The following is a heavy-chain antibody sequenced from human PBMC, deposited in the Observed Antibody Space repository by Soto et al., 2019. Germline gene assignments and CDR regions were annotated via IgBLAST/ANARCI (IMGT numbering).Heavy chain of an antibody. CDR3: ARRIAAQNYYYGMDV. CDR1: GGSISSSNYY. V-gene: IGHV4-39*01. D-gene: IGHD6-6*01. J-gene: IGHJ6*02. Sequence: SETLSLTCTVSGGSISSSNYYWGWIRQPPGKGLEWIGSIYYSGSTYYNPSLKSRVTISVDTSKNQFSLKLSSVTAADTAVYYCARRIAAQNYYYGMDVWGQGTTVT. CDR2: IYYSGST.